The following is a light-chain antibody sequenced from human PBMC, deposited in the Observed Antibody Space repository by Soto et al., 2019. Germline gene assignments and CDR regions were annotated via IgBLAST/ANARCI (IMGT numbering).Light chain of an antibody. J-gene: IGKJ1*01. Sequence: EIVMTQSPLSVCVTHGDQAYISCRHRQSLLHSSGDNYLDWYLQRPGQSPQLLIYLGSKRASGVSDRFSGSGSGTRFTLRISRVEAEDVGFYYCMQAQQIPRTFGQGTKVDI. V-gene: IGKV2-28*01. CDR3: MQAQQIPRT. CDR2: LGS. CDR1: QSLLHSSGDNY.